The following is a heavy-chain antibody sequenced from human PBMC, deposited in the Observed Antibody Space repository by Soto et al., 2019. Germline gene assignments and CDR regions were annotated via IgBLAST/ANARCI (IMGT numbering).Heavy chain of an antibody. CDR2: IYWDDDK. Sequence: QITLKESGPTLVKPTQTLTLTCTFSGFSLRTSGVGVAWTRQAPGKALEWLALIYWDDDKRYSPSLKSRLTFTKDTSKKQVVITVTNMDPADTDTYYCAHTEGPVAGALDYWGKGTLVTVSS. CDR3: AHTEGPVAGALDY. V-gene: IGHV2-5*02. D-gene: IGHD6-19*01. CDR1: GFSLRTSGVG. J-gene: IGHJ4*02.